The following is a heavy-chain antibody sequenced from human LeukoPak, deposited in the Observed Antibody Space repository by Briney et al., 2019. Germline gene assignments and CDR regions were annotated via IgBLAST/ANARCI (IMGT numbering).Heavy chain of an antibody. CDR3: ARGDDNSWSNPGY. V-gene: IGHV4-4*02. Sequence: PSGTLSLTCTVSGVSISSSNWWSWVRQPPGKGLEWIGEIYHDGSINYNPSLESRVTISVDKSKNHFSLKVTSVTAEDTAVYYCARGDDNSWSNPGYWGPGTLVTVSS. CDR2: IYHDGSI. D-gene: IGHD5-24*01. J-gene: IGHJ4*02. CDR1: GVSISSSNW.